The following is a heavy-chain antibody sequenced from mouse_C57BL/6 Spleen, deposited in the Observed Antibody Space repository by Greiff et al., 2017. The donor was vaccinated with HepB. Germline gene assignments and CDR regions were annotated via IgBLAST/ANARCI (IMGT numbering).Heavy chain of an antibody. V-gene: IGHV1-82*01. CDR1: GYAFSSSW. D-gene: IGHD1-1*01. J-gene: IGHJ2*01. Sequence: VQLQQSGPELVKPGASVKISCKASGYAFSSSWMNWVKQRPGKGLEWIGRIYPGDGDTNYNGKFKGKATLTADKSSSTAYMQLSSLTSEDSAVYFGASPYYNGTPWGFDYWGQGTTLTVSS. CDR2: IYPGDGDT. CDR3: ASPYYNGTPWGFDY.